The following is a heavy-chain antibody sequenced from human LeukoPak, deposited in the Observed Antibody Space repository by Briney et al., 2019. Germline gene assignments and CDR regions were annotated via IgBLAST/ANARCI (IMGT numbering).Heavy chain of an antibody. Sequence: GRSLRLAYATSGFTFSSFGTHWVSQDPGKGLGWVAVIWFDGSNKYYADSVKGRFTISRDNSKSTLYLQMNSLRAEDTAVYYCARLQPYFYDSSGYSDYWGQGTLVTVSS. CDR2: IWFDGSNK. J-gene: IGHJ4*02. CDR1: GFTFSSFG. D-gene: IGHD3-22*01. CDR3: ARLQPYFYDSSGYSDY. V-gene: IGHV3-33*01.